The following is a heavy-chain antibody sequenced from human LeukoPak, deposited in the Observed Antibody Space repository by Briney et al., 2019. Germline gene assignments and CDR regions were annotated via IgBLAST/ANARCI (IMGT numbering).Heavy chain of an antibody. CDR3: ARTNGHSGSFYFDY. D-gene: IGHD3-10*01. Sequence: SETLSLTCTVSGGSISSNSYYWGWIRQPPGKGLEWIGSIYYSGGTYYNPSLKSRVIISVDTSKNHFSLKLSSVTAADTAVYYCARTNGHSGSFYFDYWGQGTLVTVSS. V-gene: IGHV4-39*02. CDR2: IYYSGGT. CDR1: GGSISSNSYY. J-gene: IGHJ4*02.